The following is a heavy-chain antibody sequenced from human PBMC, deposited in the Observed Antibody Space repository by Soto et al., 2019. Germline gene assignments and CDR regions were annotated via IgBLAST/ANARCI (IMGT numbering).Heavy chain of an antibody. CDR3: AGSDTAMVIDY. D-gene: IGHD5-18*01. V-gene: IGHV4-59*01. CDR2: IYYSGST. Sequence: SETLSLTCTVSGGSISSYYWSWIRQPPGKGLEWIGYIYYSGSTNYNPSLKSRVTISVDTSKNQFSLKLSSVTAADTAVYYCAGSDTAMVIDYWGQGTLVTVSS. CDR1: GGSISSYY. J-gene: IGHJ4*02.